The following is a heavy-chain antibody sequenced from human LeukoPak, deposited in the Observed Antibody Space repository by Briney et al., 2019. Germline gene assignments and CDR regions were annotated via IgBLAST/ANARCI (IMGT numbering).Heavy chain of an antibody. CDR2: INHSGST. Sequence: SETLSLTCAVYGGSFSGYYWSWIRQPPGKGLEWIGEINHSGSTNYNPSLKSRVTISVDTSKNQFSLKLSSVTAADMAVYYCASLSRTFSIFGVVIRDYWGQGTLVTVSS. J-gene: IGHJ4*02. V-gene: IGHV4-34*01. CDR1: GGSFSGYY. CDR3: ASLSRTFSIFGVVIRDY. D-gene: IGHD3-3*01.